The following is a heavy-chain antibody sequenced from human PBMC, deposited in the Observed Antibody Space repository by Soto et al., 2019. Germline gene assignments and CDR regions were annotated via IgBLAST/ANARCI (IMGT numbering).Heavy chain of an antibody. CDR1: GGSISSGGYY. CDR3: ARVKIGVVRGVISWFDP. J-gene: IGHJ5*02. D-gene: IGHD3-10*01. Sequence: SETLSLTCTVSGGSISSGGYYWSWIRQHPGKGLEWIGYIYYSGSTYYNPSLKSRVTISVDTSKNQFSLKLSSVTAADTAVYYCARVKIGVVRGVISWFDPWGQGTLVTVSS. CDR2: IYYSGST. V-gene: IGHV4-31*03.